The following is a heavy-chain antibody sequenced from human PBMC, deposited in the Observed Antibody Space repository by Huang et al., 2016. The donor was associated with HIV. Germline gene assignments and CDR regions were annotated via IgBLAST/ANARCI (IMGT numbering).Heavy chain of an antibody. Sequence: QVQLVESGGGVVQPGGSLRFSCAASGFTFSSYGMHWVRQAQGEWLEWVAVIRDDGSNKYYADYVRGRFTISRDNSKNTLYLQMNSLRAEDTAVYYCAKGSMANAFDIWGQGTMVTVSS. CDR2: IRDDGSNK. V-gene: IGHV3-30*02. J-gene: IGHJ3*02. D-gene: IGHD3-10*01. CDR3: AKGSMANAFDI. CDR1: GFTFSSYG.